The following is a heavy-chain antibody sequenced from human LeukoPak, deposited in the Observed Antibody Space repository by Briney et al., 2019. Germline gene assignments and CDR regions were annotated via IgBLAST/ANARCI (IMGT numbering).Heavy chain of an antibody. V-gene: IGHV4-30-2*01. CDR1: GGSISSGGYS. CDR2: IYHSGST. J-gene: IGHJ4*02. CDR3: ARSRFSKYFDY. Sequence: SETLSLTCAASGGSISSGGYSWSWIRQPPGKGLEWIGYIYHSGSTYYNPSLKSRVTISVDRSKSQFSLKLSSVTAADTAVYYCARSRFSKYFDYWGQGTLVTVSS. D-gene: IGHD3-3*01.